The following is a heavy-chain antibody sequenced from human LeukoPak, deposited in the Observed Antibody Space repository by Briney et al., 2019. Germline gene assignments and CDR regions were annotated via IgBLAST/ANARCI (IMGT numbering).Heavy chain of an antibody. J-gene: IGHJ4*02. Sequence: PGGSLRLSCAASGFTFSSYAMSWVRQAPGKGLEWVSAISGSGGSTYYADSVKGRLTISRDNSKNTLYLQMNSLRAEDTAVYYCAKDFGSSWYGFYFDYWGQGTLVTVSS. V-gene: IGHV3-23*01. D-gene: IGHD6-13*01. CDR1: GFTFSSYA. CDR3: AKDFGSSWYGFYFDY. CDR2: ISGSGGST.